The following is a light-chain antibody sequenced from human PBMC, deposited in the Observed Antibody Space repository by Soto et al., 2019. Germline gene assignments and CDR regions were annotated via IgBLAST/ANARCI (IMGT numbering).Light chain of an antibody. Sequence: EIVLTQSPATLYVSPGERATLSCRASQSLSSNVAWYQQRPRQAPRLLIYDTSSRASDVPARFSGRGSGTEFTLTIASLQSEDFAICYCQQYNHWPRMLSFGGGTKVELK. V-gene: IGKV3-15*01. CDR1: QSLSSN. J-gene: IGKJ4*01. CDR3: QQYNHWPRMLS. CDR2: DTS.